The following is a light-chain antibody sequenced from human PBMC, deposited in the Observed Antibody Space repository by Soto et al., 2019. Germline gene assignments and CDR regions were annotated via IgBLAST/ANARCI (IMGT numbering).Light chain of an antibody. CDR2: DNN. CDR1: NSNNENDY. J-gene: IGLJ3*02. CDR3: GTWDTTLSVGV. Sequence: QSVLTQPPSVSAAPGQMVTISCSGSNSNNENDYVSWYQQFPGTAPKVVIYDNNKRPSGIPDRFSGSKSGTSATLAITGLQTGDEADYYCGTWDTTLSVGVFGGGTQLTVL. V-gene: IGLV1-51*01.